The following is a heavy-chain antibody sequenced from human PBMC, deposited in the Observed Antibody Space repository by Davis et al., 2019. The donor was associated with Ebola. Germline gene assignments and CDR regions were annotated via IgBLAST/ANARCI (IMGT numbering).Heavy chain of an antibody. J-gene: IGHJ4*02. V-gene: IGHV4-4*02. D-gene: IGHD5-24*01. CDR1: GGSISSSNW. Sequence: GSLRLSCAVSGGSISSSNWWSWVRQPPGKGLEWIGEIYHSGSTNYNPSLKSRVTISVDKSRNQFSLKLSSVTAADTAVYYCARDQGWLQLGYFDYWGQGTLVTVSS. CDR2: IYHSGST. CDR3: ARDQGWLQLGYFDY.